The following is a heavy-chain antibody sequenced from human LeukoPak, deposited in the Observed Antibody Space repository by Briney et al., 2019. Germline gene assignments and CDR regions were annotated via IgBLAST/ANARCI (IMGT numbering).Heavy chain of an antibody. D-gene: IGHD3-10*01. CDR2: IYSGGST. CDR3: AKDGVNYYGSGSYLEY. V-gene: IGHV3-53*01. CDR1: GFTVSSNY. J-gene: IGHJ4*02. Sequence: PGGSLRLSCAASGFTVSSNYMSWVRQAPGKGLEWVSVIYSGGSTYYADSVKGRFTISRDNSKNTLYLQMNSLRAEDTAVYYCAKDGVNYYGSGSYLEYWGQGTLVTVSS.